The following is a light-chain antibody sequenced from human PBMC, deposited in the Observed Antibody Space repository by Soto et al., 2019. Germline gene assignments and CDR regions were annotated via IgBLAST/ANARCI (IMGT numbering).Light chain of an antibody. CDR2: DVS. CDR3: SSYTSSSTYV. CDR1: SSDVGGYNY. J-gene: IGLJ1*01. V-gene: IGLV2-14*01. Sequence: QSVLAQPASVSGSPGQSIAISCTGTSSDVGGYNYVSWYQQHPGKAPKLMVYDVSNRPSGVSNRFSGSKSGNTASLTISGFQAEDEADYYCSSYTSSSTYVFGTGTKVTVL.